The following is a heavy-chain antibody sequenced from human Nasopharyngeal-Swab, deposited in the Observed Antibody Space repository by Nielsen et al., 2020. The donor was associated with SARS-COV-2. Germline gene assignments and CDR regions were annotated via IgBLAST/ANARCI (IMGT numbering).Heavy chain of an antibody. CDR3: ARDLRSSSWDAFSL. CDR1: GGSISSGGYY. CDR2: IYYSGST. V-gene: IGHV4-31*03. D-gene: IGHD6-13*01. J-gene: IGHJ3*01. Sequence: SETLSLTCTVSGGSISSGGYYWSWIRQHPGKGLEWIGYIYYSGSTHYNPSLKSRVTISVDTSKNQFSLKLSSVTAADTAVYYCARDLRSSSWDAFSLWGQGTMVTVSS.